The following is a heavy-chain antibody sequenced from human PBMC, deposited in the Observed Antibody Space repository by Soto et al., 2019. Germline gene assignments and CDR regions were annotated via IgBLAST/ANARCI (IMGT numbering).Heavy chain of an antibody. CDR1: GGSISSYY. CDR3: ASSPYDILTGYAYYYYGMDV. V-gene: IGHV4-59*04. J-gene: IGHJ6*02. CDR2: IYHSGSI. Sequence: PSETLSLTCTVSGGSISSYYWSWIRQPPGKGLEGIGYIYHSGSIYYNPSLKSRVTISVDTSKNQFSLKLSSVTAADTAVYYCASSPYDILTGYAYYYYGMDVWGQGTTVTVSS. D-gene: IGHD3-9*01.